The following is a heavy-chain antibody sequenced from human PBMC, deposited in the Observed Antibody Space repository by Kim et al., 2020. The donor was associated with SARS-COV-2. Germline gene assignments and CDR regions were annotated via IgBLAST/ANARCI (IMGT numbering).Heavy chain of an antibody. Sequence: KCQGRVTITADESTSTAYMELSSLRSEDTAVYYCAGVEYYYDSSGSDFQHWGQGTLVTVSS. V-gene: IGHV1-69*01. D-gene: IGHD3-22*01. J-gene: IGHJ1*01. CDR3: AGVEYYYDSSGSDFQH.